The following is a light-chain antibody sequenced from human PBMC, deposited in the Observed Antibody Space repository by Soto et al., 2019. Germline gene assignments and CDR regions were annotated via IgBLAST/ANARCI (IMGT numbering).Light chain of an antibody. Sequence: EIVMTQSPVTLSVSPGDRATLSCRARRSVGSDLAWYQQKPGQAPRLLFYGASTRATGIPARFSGTGSGTEFTLTISSLQSEDFALYYCQQYNNWPYTFGQGTKLEIK. CDR3: QQYNNWPYT. CDR2: GAS. CDR1: RSVGSD. J-gene: IGKJ2*01. V-gene: IGKV3-15*01.